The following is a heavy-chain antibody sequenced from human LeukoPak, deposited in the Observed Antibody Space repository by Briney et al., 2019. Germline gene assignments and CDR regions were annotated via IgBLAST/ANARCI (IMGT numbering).Heavy chain of an antibody. CDR2: IFYSGST. V-gene: IGHV4-59*01. Sequence: PSETLSLTCTVSGGSISSYYWSWIRQPPGKGLEWIGYIFYSGSTYYNPSLKSRVTISVDTSKNQFSLKLNSVTAADTAVYYCARDERQYYGSGTYYHAFDIWGQGTMVTVSS. CDR1: GGSISSYY. J-gene: IGHJ3*02. D-gene: IGHD3-10*01. CDR3: ARDERQYYGSGTYYHAFDI.